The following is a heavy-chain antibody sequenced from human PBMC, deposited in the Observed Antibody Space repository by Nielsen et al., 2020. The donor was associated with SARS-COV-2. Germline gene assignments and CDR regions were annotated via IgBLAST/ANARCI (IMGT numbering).Heavy chain of an antibody. V-gene: IGHV3-23*01. D-gene: IGHD5-12*01. CDR3: AKESQYSGYDLYYYSYYGMDV. CDR2: ISASGHST. J-gene: IGHJ6*02. CDR1: GFTFSDYY. Sequence: GESLKISCAASGFTFSDYYMSWVRQAPGLGLEWVSAISASGHSTYYADSVRGRFTISRDGSDDTVHLQMDSLRVGDTAIYYCAKESQYSGYDLYYYSYYGMDVWGQGTTVTVSS.